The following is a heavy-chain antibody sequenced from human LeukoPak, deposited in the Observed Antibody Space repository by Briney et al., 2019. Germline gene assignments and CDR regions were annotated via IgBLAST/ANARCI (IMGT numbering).Heavy chain of an antibody. V-gene: IGHV1-2*06. CDR3: ARYTTTVTNYYYYYMDV. D-gene: IGHD4-11*01. Sequence: ASVKVSCTASGYTFTDYYPHWVRQAPGQGLEWMGRINPDSGGTNYARKFKGRVTMTRDTSINTAYMELSRLRYDDAAVYYCARYTTTVTNYYYYYMDVWGKGTTVTVSS. J-gene: IGHJ6*03. CDR1: GYTFTDYY. CDR2: INPDSGGT.